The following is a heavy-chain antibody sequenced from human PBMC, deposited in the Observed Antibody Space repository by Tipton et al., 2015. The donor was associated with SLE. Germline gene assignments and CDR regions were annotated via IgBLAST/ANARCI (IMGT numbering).Heavy chain of an antibody. J-gene: IGHJ4*02. Sequence: TLSLTCTVSGGSISSYYWSWIRQPPGKGLEWIGYIYYSGSTNYNPSLKSRVTISVDTSKNQISLKLSSVTAADTAVYYCARVAYCGGDCYSYYFDYWGQGTLVTVSS. CDR2: IYYSGST. CDR3: ARVAYCGGDCYSYYFDY. D-gene: IGHD2-21*01. V-gene: IGHV4-59*01. CDR1: GGSISSYY.